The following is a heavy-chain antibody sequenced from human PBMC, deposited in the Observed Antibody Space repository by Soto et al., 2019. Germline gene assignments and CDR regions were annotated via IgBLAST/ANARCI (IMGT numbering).Heavy chain of an antibody. CDR1: GFTFSSYG. CDR2: IWYDGSNK. Sequence: GGSLRISCAASGFTFSSYGMHWVRQAPGKGLEWVAVIWYDGSNKYYADSVKGRFTISRDNSKNTLYLQMNSLRAEDTAVYYCARDPKTFEYCSGGSCYPYYYYYGMDVWGQGTTVTVSS. J-gene: IGHJ6*02. V-gene: IGHV3-33*01. CDR3: ARDPKTFEYCSGGSCYPYYYYYGMDV. D-gene: IGHD2-15*01.